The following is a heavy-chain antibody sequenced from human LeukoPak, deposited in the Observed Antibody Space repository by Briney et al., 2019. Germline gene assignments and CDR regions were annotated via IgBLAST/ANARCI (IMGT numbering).Heavy chain of an antibody. CDR1: GYTFTGYY. CDR3: ARGRQLRYFDWLLLPVSYYMDA. CDR2: INPNSGGT. Sequence: GASVKVSCKASGYTFTGYYMHWVRQAPGQGLEWMGWINPNSGGTNYAQKFQGRVTMTRDTSISTAYMELSSLRSEDTAVYYCARGRQLRYFDWLLLPVSYYMDAWGKGTTVTISS. D-gene: IGHD3-9*01. J-gene: IGHJ6*03. V-gene: IGHV1-2*02.